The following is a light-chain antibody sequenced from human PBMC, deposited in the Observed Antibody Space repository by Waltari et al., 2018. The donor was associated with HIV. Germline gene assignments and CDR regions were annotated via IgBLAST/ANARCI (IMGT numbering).Light chain of an antibody. CDR2: EVN. CDR3: SSYAATNTLV. J-gene: IGLJ3*02. CDR1: SSDVGNYNY. Sequence: QSALTQPPSASGSPGQSVTISCTGTSSDVGNYNYVSWYQQHPGKAPKLMICEVNKRPSGVPDRFSGSKSGNTASLTVSGLQAEDEAEYYCSSYAATNTLVFGGGTKVTVL. V-gene: IGLV2-8*01.